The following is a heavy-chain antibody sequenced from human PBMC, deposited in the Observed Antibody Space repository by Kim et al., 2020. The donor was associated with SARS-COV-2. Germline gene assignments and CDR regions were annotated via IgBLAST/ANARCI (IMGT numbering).Heavy chain of an antibody. Sequence: AKYAQEFQGRGTINADKSTSTATMELGSLRSEDTAVYYCARKGYSYGFDYWGQGTLVTVSS. V-gene: IGHV1-69*02. J-gene: IGHJ4*02. D-gene: IGHD5-18*01. CDR3: ARKGYSYGFDY. CDR2: A.